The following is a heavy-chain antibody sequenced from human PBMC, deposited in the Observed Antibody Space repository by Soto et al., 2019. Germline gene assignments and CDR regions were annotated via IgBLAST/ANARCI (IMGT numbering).Heavy chain of an antibody. J-gene: IGHJ6*02. CDR3: TEDILPGGADV. V-gene: IGHV3-9*02. CDR1: AFSSHHHA. Sequence: GGSLRLSFVASAFSSHHHAIHWCRQGPGKGLEWVSGIHWNNGATGYADSVKGRFTIFKDNVKNSVYLQMNSLRTDDTAFYYCTEDILPGGADVWGQGTTVTVSS. CDR2: IHWNNGAT. D-gene: IGHD3-16*01.